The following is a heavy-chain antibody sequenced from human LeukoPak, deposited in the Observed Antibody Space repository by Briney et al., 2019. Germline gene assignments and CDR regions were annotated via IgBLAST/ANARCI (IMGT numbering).Heavy chain of an antibody. V-gene: IGHV3-21*01. CDR1: GFNFSAYG. D-gene: IGHD5-18*01. CDR3: ARGGYSYGFGFDY. Sequence: GGSLRLSCAASGFNFSAYGMHWVRQAPGKGLEWVSSISSSSSYIYHADSMKGRFTISRDNAKNSLYLQMSSLRGEDTAVYYCARGGYSYGFGFDYWGQGTLVTVSS. J-gene: IGHJ4*02. CDR2: ISSSSSYI.